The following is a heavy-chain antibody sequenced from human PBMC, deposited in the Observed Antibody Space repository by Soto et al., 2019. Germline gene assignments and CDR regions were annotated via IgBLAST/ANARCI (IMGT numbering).Heavy chain of an antibody. CDR3: ARGAPDAYCSSTSCYNGALRSYYGMDV. Sequence: QTLSLTCAISGDSVSSNSAAWNWIRQSPSRGLEWLGRTYYRSKWYNDYAVSVKSRITINPDTSKNQFSLQLNSVTPEDTAVYYCARGAPDAYCSSTSCYNGALRSYYGMDVWGQGNTVTVSS. CDR2: TYYRSKWYN. D-gene: IGHD2-2*02. J-gene: IGHJ6*02. V-gene: IGHV6-1*01. CDR1: GDSVSSNSAA.